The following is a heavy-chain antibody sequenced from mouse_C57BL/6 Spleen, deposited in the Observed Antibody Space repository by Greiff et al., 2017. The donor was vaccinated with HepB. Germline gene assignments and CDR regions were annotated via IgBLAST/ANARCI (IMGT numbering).Heavy chain of an antibody. CDR3: ARRGYYDSFAY. CDR2: IHPNSGST. Sequence: VQLQQPGAELVKPGASVKLSCKASGYTFTSYWMHWVKQRPGQGLEWIGMIHPNSGSTNYNEKFKSKATLTVDKSSSTAYMQLSSLTSEDSAVYYCARRGYYDSFAYWGQGTLVTVSA. J-gene: IGHJ3*01. D-gene: IGHD2-4*01. CDR1: GYTFTSYW. V-gene: IGHV1-64*01.